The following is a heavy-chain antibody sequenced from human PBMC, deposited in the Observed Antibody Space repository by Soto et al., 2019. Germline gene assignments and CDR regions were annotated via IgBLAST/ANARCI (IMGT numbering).Heavy chain of an antibody. D-gene: IGHD3-10*01. CDR3: RIIKVYDLGYAFDI. CDR2: ISSSSSYI. CDR1: GFTFCSYS. Sequence: PGGSPRPSCAASGFTFCSYSMNWVRQAPGKGLEWVSSISSSSSYIYYADSVKGRFTISRDNAKNSLYLQMNSLRAEDTAVYYCRIIKVYDLGYAFDIWGQGTMVTVSS. V-gene: IGHV3-21*01. J-gene: IGHJ3*02.